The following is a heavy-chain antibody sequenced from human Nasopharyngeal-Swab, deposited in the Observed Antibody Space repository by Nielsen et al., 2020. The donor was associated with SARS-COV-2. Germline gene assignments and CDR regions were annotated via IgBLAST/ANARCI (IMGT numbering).Heavy chain of an antibody. J-gene: IGHJ4*02. CDR3: AKDLTGYYAPLDQ. CDR2: VNGNGADT. V-gene: IGHV3-23*01. D-gene: IGHD3-9*01. Sequence: GESLKISCAASGFTFTSYAMNWVSQAPGKGLEWLSAVNGNGADTYYADSVKGRFTISKDNSKNTLYLHMNSLRAEDTAVYYCAKDLTGYYAPLDQWGQGVLVTVSS. CDR1: GFTFTSYA.